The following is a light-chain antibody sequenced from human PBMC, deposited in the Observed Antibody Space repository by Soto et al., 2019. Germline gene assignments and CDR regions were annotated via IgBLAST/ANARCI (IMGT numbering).Light chain of an antibody. J-gene: IGKJ1*01. V-gene: IGKV3-20*01. Sequence: IVLTQSPGTLSLSPGERATLSCRASQSISSSYLAWYQQNAGQPHRLLIYGASSRATGVPDRFSASGSGTDFTLTINRLEPEDFAVYYCQQYGDLPWTFGQGTKVEI. CDR1: QSISSSY. CDR3: QQYGDLPWT. CDR2: GAS.